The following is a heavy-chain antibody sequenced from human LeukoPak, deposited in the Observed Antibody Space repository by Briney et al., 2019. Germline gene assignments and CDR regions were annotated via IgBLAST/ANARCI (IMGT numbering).Heavy chain of an antibody. CDR1: GFTFSSYA. D-gene: IGHD3-22*01. CDR2: ISGSGGST. CDR3: AREDYYDSSGYYYVGYFQH. Sequence: GGSLRLSCAASGFTFSSYAMSWVRQAPGKGLEWVSAISGSGGSTYYADSVKGRFTISRDNSKNTLYLQMNSLRAEDTAVYYCAREDYYDSSGYYYVGYFQHWGQGTLVTVSS. J-gene: IGHJ1*01. V-gene: IGHV3-23*01.